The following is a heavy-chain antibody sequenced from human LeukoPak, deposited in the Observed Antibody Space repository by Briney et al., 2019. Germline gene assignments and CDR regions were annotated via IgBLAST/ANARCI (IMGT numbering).Heavy chain of an antibody. CDR3: ARHTEEMATIRIFDY. J-gene: IGHJ4*02. CDR1: GGSISSSSYS. CDR2: IYYSGST. Sequence: SETLSLTCTVSGGSISSSSYSWGWIRQPPGRGLEWIGSIYYSGSTYYNPSLKSRVTISVDTSKNQFSLKLSSVTAADTAVYYCARHTEEMATIRIFDYWGQGTLVTVSS. V-gene: IGHV4-39*01. D-gene: IGHD5-24*01.